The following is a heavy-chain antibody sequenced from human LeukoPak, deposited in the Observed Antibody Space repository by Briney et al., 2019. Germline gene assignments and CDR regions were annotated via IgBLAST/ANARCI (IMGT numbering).Heavy chain of an antibody. CDR2: INWDGDIT. V-gene: IGHV3-43*01. CDR1: GFTFDDYT. Sequence: GGSLRLSCAASGFTFDDYTMHWVRQPPGKGLEWVSLINWDGDITEYADSVKGRFTISRDNSKNSLFLQMNSLRTEDTALYYCARGVEQVGATLYFDYWGQGTLVTVSS. J-gene: IGHJ4*02. D-gene: IGHD1-26*01. CDR3: ARGVEQVGATLYFDY.